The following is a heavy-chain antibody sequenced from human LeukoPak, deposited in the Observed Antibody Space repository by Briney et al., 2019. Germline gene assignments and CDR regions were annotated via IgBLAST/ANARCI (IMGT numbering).Heavy chain of an antibody. CDR1: GGSISSYY. CDR2: IYYSGST. CDR3: ARGDRGSGWYVAFDI. Sequence: SETLSLTCTVSGGSISSYYWSRIRQPPGKGLEWIGYIYYSGSTNYNPSLKSRVTISVDTSKNQFSLKLSSVTAADTAVYYCARGDRGSGWYVAFDIWGQGTMVTVSS. D-gene: IGHD6-19*01. J-gene: IGHJ3*02. V-gene: IGHV4-59*08.